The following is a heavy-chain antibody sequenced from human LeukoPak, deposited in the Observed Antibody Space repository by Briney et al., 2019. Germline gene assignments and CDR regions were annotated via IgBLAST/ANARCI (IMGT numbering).Heavy chain of an antibody. Sequence: PGGSLRLSCAASGFTSSDYYMSWIRQAPGKGLEWVSYISSSGSTIYYADSVKGRFTISRDNAKNSLYLQMNSLRAEGTAVYYCARDYAEYTYYYDSSGQGFDYWGQGTLVTVSS. CDR2: ISSSGSTI. D-gene: IGHD3-22*01. V-gene: IGHV3-11*01. CDR1: GFTSSDYY. CDR3: ARDYAEYTYYYDSSGQGFDY. J-gene: IGHJ4*02.